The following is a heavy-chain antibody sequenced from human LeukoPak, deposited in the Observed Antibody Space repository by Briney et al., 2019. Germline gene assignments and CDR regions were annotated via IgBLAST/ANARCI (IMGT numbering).Heavy chain of an antibody. CDR2: PFYSGNT. V-gene: IGHV4-59*01. J-gene: IGHJ3*02. D-gene: IGHD3-3*01. CDR3: ARDATIFGVVAFDI. CDR1: GGSISSYY. Sequence: SETLSLTRAVPGGSISSYYWCCIRQPPGEGVEWIGYPFYSGNTKYNPSLKSRVTISVDTSTNQFSLNLNSVTAEDTAVYYFARDATIFGVVAFDIWGQGTMVTVSS.